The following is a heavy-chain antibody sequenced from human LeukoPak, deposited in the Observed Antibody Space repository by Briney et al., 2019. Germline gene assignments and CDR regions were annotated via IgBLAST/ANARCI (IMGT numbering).Heavy chain of an antibody. J-gene: IGHJ2*01. D-gene: IGHD2-2*01. CDR3: VVVLVPAAVWQFDL. Sequence: GGPLRLFCAVSGLRFRSYALYWVRQALAMGLEWVALIGVDGSKKYYADSMKNRITITTDNSKNTLYLQMNSLRVEGTAVYYCVVVLVPAAVWQFDLWGHGTLVTVSS. V-gene: IGHV3-33*03. CDR1: GLRFRSYA. CDR2: IGVDGSKK.